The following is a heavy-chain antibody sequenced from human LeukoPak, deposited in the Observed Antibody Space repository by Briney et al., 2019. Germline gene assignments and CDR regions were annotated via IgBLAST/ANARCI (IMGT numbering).Heavy chain of an antibody. CDR3: SKRKYSSDPGGPDY. Sequence: GESLRLSCAASEFNFSNYAMSWARPATGKGLEWVSGLSGSEGRTDYADSVKGRYTISRDKPKNTLYLQMNSLRAEDTAVYYCSKRKYSSDPGGPDYWGQGTLVTVSS. CDR1: EFNFSNYA. D-gene: IGHD6-25*01. J-gene: IGHJ4*02. CDR2: LSGSEGRT. V-gene: IGHV3-23*01.